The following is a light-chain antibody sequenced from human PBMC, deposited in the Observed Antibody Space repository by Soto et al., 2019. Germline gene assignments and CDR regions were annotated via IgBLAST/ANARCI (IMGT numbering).Light chain of an antibody. CDR1: SSDVGSYNL. Sequence: QSVLAQPASVSGSPGQSITISCTGTSSDVGSYNLVSWYQQHPGKAPKLMIYEGNKRPSGVSNRFSASKSGNTASLTISGLQAEDEADYYCCAYAGGYTWVFGGGTQLTVL. CDR2: EGN. V-gene: IGLV2-23*01. CDR3: CAYAGGYTWV. J-gene: IGLJ3*02.